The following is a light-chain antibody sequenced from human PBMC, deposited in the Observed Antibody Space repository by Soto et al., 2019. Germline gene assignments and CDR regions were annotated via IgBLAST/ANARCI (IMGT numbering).Light chain of an antibody. CDR2: EVS. V-gene: IGKV2D-29*01. J-gene: IGKJ1*01. CDR1: QSLLHTDGKTY. Sequence: DIVLTQTPLSLSVTPGQPASISCKSSQSLLHTDGKTYVYWYQQKSGQPLQLLICEVSKRFSGVPDRFSGSGSGTDFTLKISRVEAEDVGVYYCMQSLHLPWTFGQGTKVE. CDR3: MQSLHLPWT.